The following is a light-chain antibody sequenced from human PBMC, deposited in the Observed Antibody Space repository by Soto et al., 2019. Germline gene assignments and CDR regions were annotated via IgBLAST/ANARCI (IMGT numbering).Light chain of an antibody. CDR3: CSYAGSSPVV. Sequence: QSALTQPASVSGSPGQSITISCTGTSSDGGSYNLVSWYQQNPGKAPKLMIYEGSKRPSGVSNRFSGSKSGNTASLTISGLQAEDEADYYCCSYAGSSPVVFGGGTKLTVL. J-gene: IGLJ2*01. V-gene: IGLV2-23*01. CDR1: SSDGGSYNL. CDR2: EGS.